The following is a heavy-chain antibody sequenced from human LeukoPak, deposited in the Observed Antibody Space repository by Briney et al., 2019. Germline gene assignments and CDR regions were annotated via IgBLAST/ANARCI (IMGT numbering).Heavy chain of an antibody. J-gene: IGHJ4*02. CDR1: GFTFDDYA. CDR3: AKDVQPFDYGGNHFDY. CDR2: ISWDGVST. Sequence: PGGSLRLSCAASGFTFDDYAMHWVRQVPGKGLEWVSLISWDGVSTYYADSVKGRFTISRDNSKNSLYLQMNSLRAEDTALYYCAKDVQPFDYGGNHFDYWGQGTLVTVSS. D-gene: IGHD4-23*01. V-gene: IGHV3-43D*03.